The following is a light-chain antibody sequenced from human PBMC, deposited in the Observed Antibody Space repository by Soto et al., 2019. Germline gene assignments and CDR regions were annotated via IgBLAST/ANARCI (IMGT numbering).Light chain of an antibody. CDR1: QSVTSY. CDR3: QQRSNWPPEFT. J-gene: IGKJ2*01. CDR2: DAF. Sequence: DIVLTQSPAYLSLSPGERVTLSCRASQSVTSYLAWYQQKPGQTPRLLIYDAFNRATGIPDRFSGSGSGTDFTLTISSLEPEDSAVYYCQQRSNWPPEFTFGQGTRVEIK. V-gene: IGKV3-11*01.